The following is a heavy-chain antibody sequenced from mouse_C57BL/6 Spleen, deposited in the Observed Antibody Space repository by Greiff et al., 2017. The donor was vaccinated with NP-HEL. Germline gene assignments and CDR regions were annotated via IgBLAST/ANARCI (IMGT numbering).Heavy chain of an antibody. D-gene: IGHD2-4*01. CDR3: ARHEERFYYDRAWFAY. V-gene: IGHV1-62-2*01. CDR1: GYTFTEYT. Sequence: VQLQQSGAELVKPGASVKLSCKASGYTFTEYTIHWVKQRSGQGLEWIGWFYPGSGSIKYNEKFKDKATLTADKSSSTVYMELSRVTSEDSAVYFCARHEERFYYDRAWFAYWGQGTLVTVSA. CDR2: FYPGSGSI. J-gene: IGHJ3*01.